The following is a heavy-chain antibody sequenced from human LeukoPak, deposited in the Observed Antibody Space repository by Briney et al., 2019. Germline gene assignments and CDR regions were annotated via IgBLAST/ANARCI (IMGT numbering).Heavy chain of an antibody. D-gene: IGHD2-2*01. V-gene: IGHV3-53*05. J-gene: IGHJ3*02. Sequence: GGSLRLSCAASGFTVSSKYMSWVRQAPGKGLQWVSVIYSGGSTYYADSVKGRFTISRDNSKNTLYLQMNSLRAEDTAVYYCCSYCSSTSCYWDAFDIWGQGTMVTVSS. CDR3: CSYCSSTSCYWDAFDI. CDR1: GFTVSSKY. CDR2: IYSGGST.